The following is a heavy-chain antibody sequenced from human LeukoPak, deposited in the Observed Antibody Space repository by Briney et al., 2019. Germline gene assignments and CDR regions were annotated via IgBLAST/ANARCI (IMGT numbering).Heavy chain of an antibody. J-gene: IGHJ6*02. CDR3: ARDSPPLPWHHELYYYYGMDV. V-gene: IGHV3-30-3*01. Sequence: PGGSLRLSCAASGFTFSSYAMHWVRLAPGKGLEWVAVISYDGSNKYYADSVKGRFTISRDNSKNTLYLQMNSLRAEDTAVYYCARDSPPLPWHHELYYYYGMDVWGQGTTVTVSS. CDR1: GFTFSSYA. CDR2: ISYDGSNK. D-gene: IGHD1-14*01.